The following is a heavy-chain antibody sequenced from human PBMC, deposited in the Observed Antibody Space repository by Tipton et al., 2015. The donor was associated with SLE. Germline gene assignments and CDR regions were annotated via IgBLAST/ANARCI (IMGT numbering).Heavy chain of an antibody. CDR3: ARGLSYYSDSSGYYQFDL. V-gene: IGHV1-2*02. D-gene: IGHD3-22*01. CDR2: INPNSGDT. CDR1: GYPFIGYY. J-gene: IGHJ4*02. Sequence: QSGAEVKKPGASVKVSCKASGYPFIGYYMHWVRLTPGQGLEWMGWINPNSGDTHYAQKFQGRVTMTRDTSISTAFMELRRLKSDDTAEYYCARGLSYYSDSSGYYQFDLWGQGSLVTVSS.